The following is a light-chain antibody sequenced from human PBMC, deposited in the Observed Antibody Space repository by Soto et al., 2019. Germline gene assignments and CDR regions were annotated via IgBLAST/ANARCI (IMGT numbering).Light chain of an antibody. CDR1: TNDIGSYDL. V-gene: IGLV2-23*02. Sequence: QSVLTQPASVSGSPGQSITISCTGSTNDIGSYDLVSWYQQYPGKVPKLIIFDVNKRPSGVSNRFSGSKSGNTASLTISGLQAEDEADYYCYAYGTSNTLAFGGGTKLTVL. CDR2: DVN. J-gene: IGLJ2*01. CDR3: YAYGTSNTLA.